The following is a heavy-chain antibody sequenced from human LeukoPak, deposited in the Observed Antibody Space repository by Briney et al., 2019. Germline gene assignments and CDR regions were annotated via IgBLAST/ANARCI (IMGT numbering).Heavy chain of an antibody. Sequence: ASETLSLTCTVSGGSISSSSYYWGWIRQPPGKGLEWIGSIYYSGSTYYNPSLKSRVTISVDTSKNQFSLKLSSVTAADTAVYYCARISAAMWVRFDYWGQGTLVTVSS. D-gene: IGHD2-2*01. CDR2: IYYSGST. V-gene: IGHV4-39*07. CDR1: GGSISSSSYY. CDR3: ARISAAMWVRFDY. J-gene: IGHJ4*02.